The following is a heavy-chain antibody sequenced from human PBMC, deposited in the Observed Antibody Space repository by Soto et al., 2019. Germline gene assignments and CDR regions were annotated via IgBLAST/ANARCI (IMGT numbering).Heavy chain of an antibody. J-gene: IGHJ6*02. CDR2: IYWDDDK. V-gene: IGHV2-5*02. CDR1: GFSLSTSGVG. D-gene: IGHD6-13*01. Sequence: QITLKESGPTLVKPTQTLTLTCTFSGFSLSTSGVGVGWIRQPPGKALEWLALIYWDDDKRYSPSLKSRLTITTDTSKNQVVLTMTNMDPVDTATYYCAHVQQLGLYYSYGMDVWGQGTTVTVSS. CDR3: AHVQQLGLYYSYGMDV.